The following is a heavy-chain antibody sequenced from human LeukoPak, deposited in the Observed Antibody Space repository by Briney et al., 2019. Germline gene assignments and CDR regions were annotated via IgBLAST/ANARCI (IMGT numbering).Heavy chain of an antibody. Sequence: SETLSLTCAVPGGSISSSNWWSWVRQPPGKGLEWIGEIYHSGSTNYNPSLKSRVTISVDKSKNQFSLKLSSVTAADTAVYYCARVRVRYCSSTSCPEYYYYYYMDVWGKGTTVTVSS. D-gene: IGHD2-2*01. CDR3: ARVRVRYCSSTSCPEYYYYYYMDV. J-gene: IGHJ6*03. CDR2: IYHSGST. CDR1: GGSISSSNW. V-gene: IGHV4-4*02.